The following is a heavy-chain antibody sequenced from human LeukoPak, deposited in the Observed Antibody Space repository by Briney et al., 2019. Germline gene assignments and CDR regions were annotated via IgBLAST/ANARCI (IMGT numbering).Heavy chain of an antibody. J-gene: IGHJ4*02. CDR3: AKGRFLEWKIDY. Sequence: PGGSLRLSCAASGFTFSIYGMHWVRQAPGKGLEWVAVISYDGSNKYYADSVKGRFTISRDNSKNTLYLQMNSLRAEDTAVYYCAKGRFLEWKIDYWGQGTLVTVCS. D-gene: IGHD3-3*01. V-gene: IGHV3-30*18. CDR2: ISYDGSNK. CDR1: GFTFSIYG.